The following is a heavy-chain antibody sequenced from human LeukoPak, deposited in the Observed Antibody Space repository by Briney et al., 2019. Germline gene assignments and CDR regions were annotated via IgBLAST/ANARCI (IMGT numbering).Heavy chain of an antibody. Sequence: GGSLRLSCAASGFTFSSYALHWVRQAPGKGLEWVAVISDDGSNKYYADSVKGRFTISRDNRKNLLHLQMDSLRPDDSAVYYCVKDLGSAITSALALDVWGQGTTVTVSS. CDR3: VKDLGSAITSALALDV. CDR1: GFTFSSYA. D-gene: IGHD2-15*01. J-gene: IGHJ6*02. V-gene: IGHV3-30-3*01. CDR2: ISDDGSNK.